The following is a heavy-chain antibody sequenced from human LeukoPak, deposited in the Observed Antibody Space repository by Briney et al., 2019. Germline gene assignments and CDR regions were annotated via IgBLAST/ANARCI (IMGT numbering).Heavy chain of an antibody. CDR2: IYYSGNT. CDR1: GDSISSSSSY. Sequence: SETLSLTCTVSGDSISSSSSYWGWIRQPPGKGLEWIGSIYYSGNTYYNPSLKSRVTISVDTSKNQFSLKLSSVTAADTAVYYCARGDRLLTMVRGLDYWGQGTLVTVSS. D-gene: IGHD3-10*01. CDR3: ARGDRLLTMVRGLDY. V-gene: IGHV4-39*01. J-gene: IGHJ4*02.